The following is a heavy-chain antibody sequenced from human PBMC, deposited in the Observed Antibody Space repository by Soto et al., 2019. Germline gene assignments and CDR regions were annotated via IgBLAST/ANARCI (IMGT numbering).Heavy chain of an antibody. Sequence: QMQLGQSGPEVKKPGTSVKVSCKASGFTFTSSAVQWVRQARGQRLEWIGWIVVGSGNTNYAQKFQERVPITRDMSTSPAYMELSSLRSEDTVVYYCAAPAVAGYAFAIWGQVTMVTVAS. CDR1: GFTFTSSA. CDR2: IVVGSGNT. CDR3: AAPAVAGYAFAI. V-gene: IGHV1-58*01. J-gene: IGHJ3*02.